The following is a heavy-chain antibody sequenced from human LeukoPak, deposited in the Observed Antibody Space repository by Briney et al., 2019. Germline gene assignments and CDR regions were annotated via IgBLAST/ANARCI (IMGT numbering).Heavy chain of an antibody. D-gene: IGHD6-19*01. CDR1: GGSISSYF. CDR2: IHPSGST. V-gene: IGHV4-4*07. J-gene: IGHJ4*02. CDR3: ARVSIEVAATQAYYFDY. Sequence: SETLSLTCTVFGGSISSYFWSWIRQPAGKGLEWIGRIHPSGSTNYNPSLKSRVTMSVDTSKNQFSLNLRSVTAADTAVYYCARVSIEVAATQAYYFDYWGQGTLVTVSS.